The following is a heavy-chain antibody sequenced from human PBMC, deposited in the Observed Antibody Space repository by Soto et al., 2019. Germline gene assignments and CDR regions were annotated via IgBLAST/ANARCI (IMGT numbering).Heavy chain of an antibody. D-gene: IGHD3-10*01. J-gene: IGHJ4*02. Sequence: EVQLVESGGGLVKPGGSLRLSCAASGFTFSSYSMNWVRQAPGKGLEWVSSISSSSSYIYYADSVKGRFTISRDNAKNSLYLQMNSLRAEDTAVYYCARPRLGGSRRLVIDYWGQGTLVTVSS. V-gene: IGHV3-21*01. CDR1: GFTFSSYS. CDR2: ISSSSSYI. CDR3: ARPRLGGSRRLVIDY.